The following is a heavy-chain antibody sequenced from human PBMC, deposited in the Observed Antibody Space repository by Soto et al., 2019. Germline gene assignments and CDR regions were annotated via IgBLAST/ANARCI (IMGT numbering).Heavy chain of an antibody. D-gene: IGHD3-3*01. CDR2: INSDGSST. CDR1: GFTFSSYW. CDR3: ARAHDFWSGRCMDV. V-gene: IGHV3-74*01. J-gene: IGHJ6*03. Sequence: GGSLRLSCAASGFTFSSYWMHWVRQAPGKGLVWVSRINSDGSSTSYADSVKGRFTTSRDNAKNTLYLQMNSLRAEDTAVYYCARAHDFWSGRCMDVWGKGTTVTVSS.